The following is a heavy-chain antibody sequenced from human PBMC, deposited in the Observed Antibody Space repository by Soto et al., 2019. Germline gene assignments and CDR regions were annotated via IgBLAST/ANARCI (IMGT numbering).Heavy chain of an antibody. CDR3: ALEMSTITDLHY. CDR1: GYTFTDHS. J-gene: IGHJ4*02. V-gene: IGHV1-2*02. Sequence: QVHLVQSGAEVKKPGASVKVSCKASGYTFTDHSLHWVRQAPGQGLEWMGWINPHSGVTVSAETFEGRVILTRDTSINTAYMEMGWLRSDDTAMYYCALEMSTITDLHYWGQGTLLTVSS. CDR2: INPHSGVT. D-gene: IGHD5-12*01.